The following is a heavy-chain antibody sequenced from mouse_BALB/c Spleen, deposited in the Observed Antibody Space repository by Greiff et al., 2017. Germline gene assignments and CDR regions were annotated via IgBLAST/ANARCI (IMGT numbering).Heavy chain of an antibody. J-gene: IGHJ2*01. V-gene: IGHV3-6*02. CDR3: ARDEGVVANFDY. Sequence: DVKLVESGPGLVKPSQSLSLTCSVTGFSITSGYYWNWIRQFPGNKLEWMGYISYDGSNNYNPSLKNRISITRDTSKNQFFLKLNSVTTEDTATYYCARDEGVVANFDYWGQGTTLTVSS. CDR1: GFSITSGYY. CDR2: ISYDGSN. D-gene: IGHD1-1*01.